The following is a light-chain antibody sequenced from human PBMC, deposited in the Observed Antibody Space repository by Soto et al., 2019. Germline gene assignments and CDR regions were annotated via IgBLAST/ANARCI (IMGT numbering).Light chain of an antibody. CDR1: SSDLGTYDL. Sequence: QSALTQPAAVSGSPGQSITISCTGTSSDLGTYDLVSWYQQHPGKAPKLMIYEISKRPSGVSNRFSGSKSGNTASLTISGLQAEDEADYHCFSYAGSYTYVFGTGTQLTVL. CDR3: FSYAGSYTYV. CDR2: EIS. J-gene: IGLJ1*01. V-gene: IGLV2-23*02.